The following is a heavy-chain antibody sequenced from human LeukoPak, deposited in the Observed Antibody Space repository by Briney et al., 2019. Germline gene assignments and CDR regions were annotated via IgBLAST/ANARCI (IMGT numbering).Heavy chain of an antibody. Sequence: GGSLRLSCAASGFTFSIYWMSWVRQAPGKGLEWVANIKDDGRETYYVDPVKGRFTISRDNAQNSLYLQMNSLRAEDTAIYYCARYGRTSYGYWGQGTLVTVSS. CDR3: ARYGRTSYGY. D-gene: IGHD5-18*01. CDR2: IKDDGRET. J-gene: IGHJ4*02. CDR1: GFTFSIYW. V-gene: IGHV3-7*05.